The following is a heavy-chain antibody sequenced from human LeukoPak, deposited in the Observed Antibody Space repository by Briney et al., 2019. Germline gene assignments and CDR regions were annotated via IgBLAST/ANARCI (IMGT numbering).Heavy chain of an antibody. CDR3: ATGWRFGELESTFDY. V-gene: IGHV1-69*05. CDR1: GGTFSSYA. D-gene: IGHD3-10*01. CDR2: IIPIFGTA. Sequence: SVKVSCKASGGTFSSYAISWVRQAPGQGLEWMGGIIPIFGTANYAQKFQGRVTITTDESTSTAYMELSSLRSEDTAVYYCATGWRFGELESTFDYWGQGTLVTVSS. J-gene: IGHJ4*02.